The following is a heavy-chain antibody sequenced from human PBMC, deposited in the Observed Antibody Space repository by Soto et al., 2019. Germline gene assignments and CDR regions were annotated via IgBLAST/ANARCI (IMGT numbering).Heavy chain of an antibody. D-gene: IGHD2-15*01. CDR2: ISSSGYI. CDR3: ARDCSGGSCYPGMDV. Sequence: GGSLRLSCAASGFNFNSYTITWVRQAPGKRLEWLSSISSSGYIFSTDSVRGRFTISRDNAKNSVYLQINSLRAEDTAVYFCARDCSGGSCYPGMDVWGQGTTVTVSS. J-gene: IGHJ6*02. V-gene: IGHV3-21*01. CDR1: GFNFNSYT.